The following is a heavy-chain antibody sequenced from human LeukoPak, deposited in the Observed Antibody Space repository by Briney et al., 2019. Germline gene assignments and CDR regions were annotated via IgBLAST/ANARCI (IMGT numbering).Heavy chain of an antibody. D-gene: IGHD6-13*01. CDR1: GYSISSCYY. J-gene: IGHJ4*02. V-gene: IGHV4-61*01. CDR2: IYYSGST. CDR3: ARVTGYVMEDYFDY. Sequence: PSGTLSLTCTVSGYSISSCYYWSWIRPPPGKGLEWTGYIYYSGSTNYNPSLKSRVTISVDTSKNQFSLRLSSVTAADTAVYYCARVTGYVMEDYFDYWGQGTLVTVSS.